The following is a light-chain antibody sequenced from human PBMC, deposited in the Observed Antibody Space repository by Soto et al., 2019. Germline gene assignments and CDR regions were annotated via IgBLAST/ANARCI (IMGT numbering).Light chain of an antibody. J-gene: IGKJ1*01. V-gene: IGKV1-5*03. CDR1: QSISSW. Sequence: DIQMTQSPSSLSASVGDRVTITCRASQSISSWLAWYQQKPGKAPKLLIYKASSLESGVSARFSGSGSGTEFTLTISSLQPEDFATYYCQQYNTYSWTFGQGTKVDIK. CDR3: QQYNTYSWT. CDR2: KAS.